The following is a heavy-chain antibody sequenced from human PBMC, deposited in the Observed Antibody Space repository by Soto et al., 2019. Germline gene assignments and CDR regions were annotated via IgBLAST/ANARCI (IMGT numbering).Heavy chain of an antibody. CDR3: ARLGYYYGSGSYSYYYYGMDV. J-gene: IGHJ6*02. CDR2: IYPGDSDT. V-gene: IGHV5-51*01. Sequence: PRESLKTSCKGSGYSITSYWIGWVRQIPGKGLEWMGIIYPGDSDTRYSPSFQGQVTISADKSISTAYLQWSSLKASDTAMYYCARLGYYYGSGSYSYYYYGMDVWGQGTTVTLSS. D-gene: IGHD3-10*01. CDR1: GYSITSYW.